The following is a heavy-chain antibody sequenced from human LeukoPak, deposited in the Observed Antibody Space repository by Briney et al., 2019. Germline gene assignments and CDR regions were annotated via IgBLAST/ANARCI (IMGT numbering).Heavy chain of an antibody. D-gene: IGHD6-19*01. J-gene: IGHJ5*02. CDR1: GLIFSNYA. V-gene: IGHV3-23*01. CDR3: AKGSGSGWYGWFAP. Sequence: PGQSLRLSCAASGLIFSNYAMYWVRQATGKRLEWVSSIDASGGATYYADSVGGRFTISRDTSKSTFYLQIYSLRAEDTAVYSCAKGSGSGWYGWFAPWGQGTLVTVSS. CDR2: IDASGGAT.